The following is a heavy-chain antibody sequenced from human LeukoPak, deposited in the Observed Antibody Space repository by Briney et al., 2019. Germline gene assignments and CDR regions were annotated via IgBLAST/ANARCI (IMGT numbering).Heavy chain of an antibody. CDR2: MNPTSGDT. CDR1: GYTFSDYD. Sequence: ASVKVSCKASGYTFSDYDVNWVRQAPGQGLEWMGWMNPTSGDTGYAQKFQGRVTMNRSMSRNTAYMELSRLRSEDAAVYFCARVVMKAFYYYYMDVWGKGTTIIISS. J-gene: IGHJ6*03. CDR3: ARVVMKAFYYYYMDV. D-gene: IGHD2-21*01. V-gene: IGHV1-8*01.